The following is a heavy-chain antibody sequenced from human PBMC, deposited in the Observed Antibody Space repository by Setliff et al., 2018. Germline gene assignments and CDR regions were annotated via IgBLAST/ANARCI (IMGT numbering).Heavy chain of an antibody. CDR1: GGTFRGYG. CDR2: TIPSFGST. CDR3: AREGVDTRSSTDYRYYMDV. J-gene: IGHJ6*03. D-gene: IGHD5-18*01. V-gene: IGHV1-69*05. Sequence: SVKVSCKASGGTFRGYGISWVRQAPGQGLEWMGGTIPSFGSTNYAQKFQDRVTIITDGSTSTAYMELSSLRTEDTAVYYCAREGVDTRSSTDYRYYMDVWGKGTTVTVSS.